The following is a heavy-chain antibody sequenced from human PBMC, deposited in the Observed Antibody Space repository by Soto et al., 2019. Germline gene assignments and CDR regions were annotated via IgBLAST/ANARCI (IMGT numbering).Heavy chain of an antibody. Sequence: QVQLQQWGAGLLKPSETLSLTCAVYGGSFSGYYWSWIRQPPGKGLEWIGEINHSGNTNDNPSLKSRVTILVDTSKNQVSLKLSSVTAADTAVYYCARTGGMDVWGQGTTVTVSS. CDR3: ARTGGMDV. V-gene: IGHV4-34*01. J-gene: IGHJ6*02. CDR2: INHSGNT. CDR1: GGSFSGYY.